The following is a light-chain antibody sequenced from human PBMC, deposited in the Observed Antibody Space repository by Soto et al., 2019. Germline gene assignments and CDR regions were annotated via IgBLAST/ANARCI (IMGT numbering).Light chain of an antibody. Sequence: EILMTQYPATLSVSPGERATLSWRASQSLSGNLAWYQQKPGKAPRLLIYRASTRATGVPARFSCSGSGTDFTITISRMEPEDFAVYYCQQYNYLPLTFGGGTKVDIK. CDR2: RAS. CDR1: QSLSGN. CDR3: QQYNYLPLT. J-gene: IGKJ4*01. V-gene: IGKV3-15*01.